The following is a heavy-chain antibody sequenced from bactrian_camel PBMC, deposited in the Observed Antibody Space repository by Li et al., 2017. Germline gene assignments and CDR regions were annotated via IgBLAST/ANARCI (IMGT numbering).Heavy chain of an antibody. V-gene: IGHV3S31*01. CDR2: INSDGDRS. J-gene: IGHJ4*01. Sequence: DVQLVESGGGLVQPGGSLRLSCAASGFTDSNYAMSWVRQAPGKGHEWVTRINSDGDRSFYADSVRGRFTLSQDNAKKTLYLHMNSLKPEDTAMYYCAATQRRGAYDNCSGLGGRYTDWGQGTQVTVS. D-gene: IGHD3*01. CDR3: AATQRRGAYDNCSGLGGRYTD. CDR1: GFTDSNYA.